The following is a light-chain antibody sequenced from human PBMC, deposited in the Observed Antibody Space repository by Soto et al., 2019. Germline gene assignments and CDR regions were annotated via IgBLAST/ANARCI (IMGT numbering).Light chain of an antibody. CDR2: EAS. V-gene: IGKV3-15*01. CDR1: QSVGSN. Sequence: EIVLTQSPATLSFSPWERATLSCRSSQSVGSNFACYHQTPGQPTRLIIYEASTRANGIPARFSGSGAGTEFTPTISSLQSEDFAVYYCQQYNNWRPWTFGQGTKVDIK. CDR3: QQYNNWRPWT. J-gene: IGKJ1*01.